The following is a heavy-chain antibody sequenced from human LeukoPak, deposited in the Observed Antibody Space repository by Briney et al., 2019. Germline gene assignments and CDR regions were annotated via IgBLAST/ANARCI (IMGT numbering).Heavy chain of an antibody. CDR3: AKGASVAGENWFDP. V-gene: IGHV3-23*01. CDR1: GFTFSNSA. D-gene: IGHD6-19*01. J-gene: IGHJ5*02. Sequence: PGGSLRLSCAASGFTFSNSAMSWVRQAPGKGLEWVSAISGSGGSTYYADPVKGRFTISRDNSKNTLYLQMNSLRAEDTAVYYCAKGASVAGENWFDPWGQGTLVTASS. CDR2: ISGSGGST.